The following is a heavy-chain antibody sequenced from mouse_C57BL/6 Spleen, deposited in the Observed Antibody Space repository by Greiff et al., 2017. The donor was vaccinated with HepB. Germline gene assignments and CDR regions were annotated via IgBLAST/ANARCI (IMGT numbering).Heavy chain of an antibody. CDR3: ARGDGGYAMDY. Sequence: EVMLVESGPGMVKPSQSLSLTCTVTGYSITSGYDWHWIRHFPGNKLEWMGYISYSGSTNYNPSLKSRISITHDTSKNHFFLKLNSVTTEDTATYYCARGDGGYAMDYWGQGTSVTVSS. CDR2: ISYSGST. J-gene: IGHJ4*01. V-gene: IGHV3-1*01. CDR1: GYSITSGYD. D-gene: IGHD2-3*01.